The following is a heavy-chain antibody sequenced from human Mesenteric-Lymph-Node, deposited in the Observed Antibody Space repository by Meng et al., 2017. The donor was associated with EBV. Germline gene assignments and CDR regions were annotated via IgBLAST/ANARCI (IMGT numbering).Heavy chain of an antibody. CDR1: AALFSTYP. J-gene: IGHJ4*02. D-gene: IGHD3-22*01. Sequence: SGVVLTKTGSPVKVSCTASAALFSTYPIHWVRQAPGQGFGWMGGISPKFNRPDYAHNCTGRVTFLADEFTRTVYMAMNSLRPELTAVYYCDRPGYFYDRGCYHPVFEYWGQGTLVTVSS. CDR3: DRPGYFYDRGCYHPVFEY. CDR2: ISPKFNRP. V-gene: IGHV1-69*01.